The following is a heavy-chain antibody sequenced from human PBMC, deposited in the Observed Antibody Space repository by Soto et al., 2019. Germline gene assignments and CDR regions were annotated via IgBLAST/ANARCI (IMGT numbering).Heavy chain of an antibody. V-gene: IGHV4-59*01. CDR1: GGSISSYY. CDR3: AREVPPRRTGYYYYGMDV. CDR2: IYYSGST. J-gene: IGHJ6*02. Sequence: SETLSLTCTVSGGSISSYYWSWIRQPPGKGLEWIGYIYYSGSTNYNPSLKSRVTISVDTSKNQFSLKLSSVTAADTAVYYCAREVPPRRTGYYYYGMDVWGQGTTVTVSS.